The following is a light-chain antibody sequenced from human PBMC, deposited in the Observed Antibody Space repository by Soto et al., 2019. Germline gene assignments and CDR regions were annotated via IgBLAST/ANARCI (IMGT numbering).Light chain of an antibody. V-gene: IGKV3-15*01. Sequence: EIVMTQSPATLSVSPGETATLSCRASQSVSSNLAWYQQKPGQAPSLLIYGASTRATDIPPRFSGSGSGTEFTLTITSLQYEDYAVYYCQQYKNSPPLTFGGGTKVEIK. CDR3: QQYKNSPPLT. J-gene: IGKJ4*01. CDR2: GAS. CDR1: QSVSSN.